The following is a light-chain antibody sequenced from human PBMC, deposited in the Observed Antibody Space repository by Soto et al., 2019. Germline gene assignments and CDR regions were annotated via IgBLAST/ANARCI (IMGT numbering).Light chain of an antibody. CDR3: QQYGTSPRR. J-gene: IGKJ1*01. Sequence: EILMTQSPDSLSVTPGETATLSCRASQSLNTDLAWYQQKPGQAPRLLISVASSRATGIPDRFRGSGSGTDFTLTISRLEPEDFAVYYCQQYGTSPRRFGQGTKVDI. V-gene: IGKV3-20*01. CDR1: QSLNTD. CDR2: VAS.